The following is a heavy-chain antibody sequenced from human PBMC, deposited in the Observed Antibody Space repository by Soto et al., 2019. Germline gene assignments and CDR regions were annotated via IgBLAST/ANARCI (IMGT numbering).Heavy chain of an antibody. V-gene: IGHV3-30*18. J-gene: IGHJ4*02. CDR3: AKDRMGAGIRGYFDY. CDR1: GFTFSSYG. D-gene: IGHD3-10*01. CDR2: ISYDGSNK. Sequence: ASVGGVVQPGESLRLSCAGSGFTFSSYGMDWVRQAPGKGLEWVAVISYDGSNKYYVDSVKGRFTISRDNSKNTLYLQMNSLRAEATAVYYCAKDRMGAGIRGYFDYWGQGMLVTVSS.